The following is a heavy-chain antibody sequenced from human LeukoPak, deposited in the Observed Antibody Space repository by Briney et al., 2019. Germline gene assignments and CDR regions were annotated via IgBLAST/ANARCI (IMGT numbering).Heavy chain of an antibody. Sequence: ASVKVSCKASGYTLTGYYMHWVRQAPGQGLEWMGWINPNSGGTNYAQKFQGRVTMTRDTSISTAYMELSRLRSDDTAVYYCARVLDYYGSGSYYGYWGQGTLVTVSS. CDR3: ARVLDYYGSGSYYGY. CDR2: INPNSGGT. CDR1: GYTLTGYY. D-gene: IGHD3-10*01. V-gene: IGHV1-2*02. J-gene: IGHJ4*02.